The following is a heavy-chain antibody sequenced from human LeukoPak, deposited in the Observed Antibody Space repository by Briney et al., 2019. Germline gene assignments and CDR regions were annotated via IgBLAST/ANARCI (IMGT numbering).Heavy chain of an antibody. CDR3: ARLVVPTYFDL. CDR2: VNQDGSDK. Sequence: PGGSLRLSCAASGFTVGTYWMSWVRQAPGKGLEWVANVNQDGSDKRYVDSVKGRFTVSRDNAENSLFLQMNTLLTEDTALYYCARLVVPTYFDLWSQGTLVTVSS. CDR1: GFTVGTYW. D-gene: IGHD2-15*01. J-gene: IGHJ4*02. V-gene: IGHV3-7*01.